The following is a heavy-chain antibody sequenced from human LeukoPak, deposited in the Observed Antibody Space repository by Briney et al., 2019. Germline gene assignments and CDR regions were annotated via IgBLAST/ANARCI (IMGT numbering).Heavy chain of an antibody. CDR3: ARDGVAVVPAAMTTRYYYYGMDV. J-gene: IGHJ6*02. CDR1: GFTFSSYA. CDR2: ISYDGSNK. Sequence: GRSLRLSCAASGFTFSSYAMHWVRQAPGKGLEWVAVISYDGSNKYYADSVKGRFTISRDNSKNTLYLQMNSLRAEDTAVYYCARDGVAVVPAAMTTRYYYYGMDVWGQGTTVTVSS. V-gene: IGHV3-30*04. D-gene: IGHD2-2*01.